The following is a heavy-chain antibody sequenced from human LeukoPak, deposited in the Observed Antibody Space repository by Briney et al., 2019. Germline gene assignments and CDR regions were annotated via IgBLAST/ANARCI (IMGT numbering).Heavy chain of an antibody. CDR1: GFTFDDYY. J-gene: IGHJ4*02. CDR3: ARDRLGEYDNRGYYDK. V-gene: IGHV3-11*01. Sequence: KPGGSLRLSCAASGFTFDDYYMIWIRQAPGKGLDWVSYICDSWRAIYYADSVKGRFTISSDNANNSVYLQMTNLRAEDTAVYYCARDRLGEYDNRGYYDKWGQGTLVTVSS. D-gene: IGHD3-22*01. CDR2: ICDSWRAI.